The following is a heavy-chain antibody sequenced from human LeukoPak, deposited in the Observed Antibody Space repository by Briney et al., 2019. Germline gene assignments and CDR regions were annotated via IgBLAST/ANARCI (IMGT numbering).Heavy chain of an antibody. V-gene: IGHV3-23*01. CDR2: ISGSGGST. CDR1: GFTFSTYA. CDR3: AKDIDAVWSICDY. J-gene: IGHJ4*02. D-gene: IGHD3-10*01. Sequence: GGSLRLSCAASGFTFSTYAMTWVRQAAGKGLEGVSGISGSGGSTYYADSVKGRFTISRDNSKNTLYLQMNSLRGEDTAVYYCAKDIDAVWSICDYWGQGTLVTVSS.